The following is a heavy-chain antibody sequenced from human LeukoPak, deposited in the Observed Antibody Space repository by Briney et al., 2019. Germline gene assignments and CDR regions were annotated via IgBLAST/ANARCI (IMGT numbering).Heavy chain of an antibody. V-gene: IGHV1-24*01. CDR1: GYTLTELS. CDR3: ATTQTGPFTIFGVVNGWYFQH. J-gene: IGHJ1*01. Sequence: ASVKVSCKVSGYTLTELSMHWVRQAPGKGLEWMGGFDPEDGETIYAQKFQGGVTMTEDTSTDTAYMKLSSLRSEDTAVYYCATTQTGPFTIFGVVNGWYFQHWGQGTLVTVSS. D-gene: IGHD3-3*01. CDR2: FDPEDGET.